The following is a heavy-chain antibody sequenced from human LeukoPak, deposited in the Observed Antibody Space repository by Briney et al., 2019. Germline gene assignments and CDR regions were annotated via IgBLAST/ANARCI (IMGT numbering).Heavy chain of an antibody. CDR3: AGGNAMDV. CDR1: GFPFSNSW. CDR2: IKKDGSGI. Sequence: GGSLRLSCVVSGFPFSNSWIYWVRQAPGKGLEGVANIKKDGSGISYVDSVKGRFIISRDNTRNSLYLQMNSLTVEDTAVYFCAGGNAMDVWGKGTAVTVSS. J-gene: IGHJ6*04. V-gene: IGHV3-7*03.